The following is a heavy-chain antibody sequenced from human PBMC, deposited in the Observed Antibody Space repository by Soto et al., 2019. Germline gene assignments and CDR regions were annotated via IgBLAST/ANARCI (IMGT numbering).Heavy chain of an antibody. CDR2: ISSSSSYI. Sequence: EVQLVESGGGLVKPGGSLRLSCAASGFTFISYSMNWVRQAPGKGLELVSSISSSSSYIYYADSVKGRFTISRDNAKNSLYLQMNSLRAEDTAVYYCARETLEGVIAAYNLFDPWGQGPLVTVSS. CDR3: ARETLEGVIAAYNLFDP. V-gene: IGHV3-21*01. J-gene: IGHJ5*02. D-gene: IGHD3-16*02. CDR1: GFTFISYS.